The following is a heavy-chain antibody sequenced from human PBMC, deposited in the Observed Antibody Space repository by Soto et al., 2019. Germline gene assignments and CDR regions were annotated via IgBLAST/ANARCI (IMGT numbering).Heavy chain of an antibody. V-gene: IGHV3-23*01. CDR1: RCSCRRHA. CDR2: ISGSGTSP. CDR3: SKDLVYCRSSSWDGLDYNSFALDA. Sequence: SCAASRCSCRRHAISWVRQAPGTGLEWVSLISGSGTSPFYTASVKGRFTISRDNSENTLYLQMHNLRADDTAVYFCSKDLVYCRSSSWDGLDYNSFALDAWGHGTKVKVSS. D-gene: IGHD1-26*01. J-gene: IGHJ6*02.